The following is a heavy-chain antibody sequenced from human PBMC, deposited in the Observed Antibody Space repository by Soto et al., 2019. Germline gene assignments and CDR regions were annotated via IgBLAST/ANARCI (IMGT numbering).Heavy chain of an antibody. V-gene: IGHV1-18*01. CDR3: ARSQYYYDSTTQDC. Sequence: ASVKVSCKASGYTFTSYGISWVRQAPGQGLEWMGWISAYNGNTNYAQKLQGRVTMTTDTSTSTAYMELRSLRSDDTAVYYCARSQYYYDSTTQDCWGQGTLVTVSS. CDR2: ISAYNGNT. J-gene: IGHJ4*02. D-gene: IGHD3-22*01. CDR1: GYTFTSYG.